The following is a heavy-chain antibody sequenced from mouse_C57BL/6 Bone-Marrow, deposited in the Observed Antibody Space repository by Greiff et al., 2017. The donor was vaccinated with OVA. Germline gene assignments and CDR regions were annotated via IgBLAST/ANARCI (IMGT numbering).Heavy chain of an antibody. D-gene: IGHD2-4*01. Sequence: QVQLQQSGAELVMPGASVKLSCKASGYTFNSYWMHWVKQRPGQGLEWIGEIDPSDSYTNYNQKFKGKSTLTVDKSSSTAYMQLSSLTSEDSAVYYCARGDDYAFAYWGQGTLVTVSA. CDR1: GYTFNSYW. CDR2: IDPSDSYT. V-gene: IGHV1-69*01. CDR3: ARGDDYAFAY. J-gene: IGHJ3*01.